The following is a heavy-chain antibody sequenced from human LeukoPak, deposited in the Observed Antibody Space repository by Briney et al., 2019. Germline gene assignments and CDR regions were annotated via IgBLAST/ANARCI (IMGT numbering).Heavy chain of an antibody. CDR2: INHSGYT. CDR3: TRMTTGHDY. V-gene: IGHV4-34*01. D-gene: IGHD4-17*01. CDR1: GVSFNDYY. J-gene: IGHJ4*02. Sequence: SETLSLTCAVSGVSFNDYYSSWVRQTPGRGLEWIGEINHSGYTNDSPPLKSRVTLSIDTSRKQFSLNLRSVTVADSGIYYCTRMTTGHDYWGQGTLVTVSS.